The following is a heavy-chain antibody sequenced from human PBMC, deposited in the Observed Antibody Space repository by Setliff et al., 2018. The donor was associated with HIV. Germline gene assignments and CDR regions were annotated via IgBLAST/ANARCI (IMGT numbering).Heavy chain of an antibody. CDR3: ARRDGRSMNAFEI. J-gene: IGHJ3*02. Sequence: GESLKISCKAVDYTFTTYWIGWVRQMPGEGLEWMGIIYPEDSNIKYNPSFQNQVTISADKSISTAYLQVHNLKASDTATYYCARRDGRSMNAFEIWGPGTMVTRLL. CDR2: IYPEDSNI. D-gene: IGHD6-13*01. CDR1: DYTFTTYW. V-gene: IGHV5-51*01.